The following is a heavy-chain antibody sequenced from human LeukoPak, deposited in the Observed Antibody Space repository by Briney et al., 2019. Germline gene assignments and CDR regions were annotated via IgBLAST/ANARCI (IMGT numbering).Heavy chain of an antibody. CDR2: ISGSGGST. Sequence: GGSLRLSCAASGFTFSSYAMSWVRQAPGKGLEWVSAISGSGGSTYYADSVKGRFTISRDNSKNTLYLQMNSLRAEDTAVYYCAKGRVGYYDSSGYYYPPYFDYWGQGTLVTVSS. CDR1: GFTFSSYA. J-gene: IGHJ4*02. CDR3: AKGRVGYYDSSGYYYPPYFDY. D-gene: IGHD3-22*01. V-gene: IGHV3-23*01.